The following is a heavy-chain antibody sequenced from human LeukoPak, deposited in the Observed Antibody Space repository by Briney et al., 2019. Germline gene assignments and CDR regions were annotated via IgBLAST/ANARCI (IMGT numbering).Heavy chain of an antibody. CDR2: ISSTSRYI. Sequence: GRSLRLSCAASGFTFSSYTINWVRQAPGKGLEWVSSISSTSRYIYSADSVKGRFTISRDNSRNSLYLQMDSLRAEDTAVYYCARDGVTVASSPSYWYFDLWGRGTLVTVSS. J-gene: IGHJ2*01. CDR3: ARDGVTVASSPSYWYFDL. CDR1: GFTFSSYT. D-gene: IGHD3-3*01. V-gene: IGHV3-21*01.